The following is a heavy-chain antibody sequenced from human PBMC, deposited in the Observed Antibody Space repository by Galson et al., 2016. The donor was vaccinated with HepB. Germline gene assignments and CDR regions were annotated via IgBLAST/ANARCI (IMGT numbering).Heavy chain of an antibody. CDR2: IIPQLRTA. Sequence: SVKVSCKASGGTFRSYVISWVRQAPGQGLEWMGGIIPQLRTATYAQKFQGRVTLTADESTSTAYLEVSSLIYDDTAVYYCARDHLRLQQRFGWFGPWGQGTLVTVSS. CDR3: ARDHLRLQQRFGWFGP. CDR1: GGTFRSYV. D-gene: IGHD1/OR15-1a*01. J-gene: IGHJ5*02. V-gene: IGHV1-69*13.